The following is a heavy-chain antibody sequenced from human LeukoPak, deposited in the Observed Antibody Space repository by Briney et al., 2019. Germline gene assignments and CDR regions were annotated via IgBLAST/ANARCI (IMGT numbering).Heavy chain of an antibody. CDR2: ITTYNGNT. J-gene: IGHJ5*02. V-gene: IGHV1-18*01. D-gene: IGHD2-15*01. CDR1: GYTFTSYG. Sequence: ASVKVSCKTSGYTFTSYGITWVRRAPGQGLEWMGWITTYNGNTYYAQKLQGRVTMTADTSTSTAYMELRSLRSDDTAVYYCARLSPPIAPFCSGGTCYSGGFDPWGQGTLVTVSS. CDR3: ARLSPPIAPFCSGGTCYSGGFDP.